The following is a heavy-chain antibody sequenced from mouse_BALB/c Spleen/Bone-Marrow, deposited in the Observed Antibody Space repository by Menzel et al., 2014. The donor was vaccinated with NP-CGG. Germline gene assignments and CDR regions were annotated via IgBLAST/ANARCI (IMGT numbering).Heavy chain of an antibody. J-gene: IGHJ2*01. CDR3: ARSGSSSGYFDY. Sequence: EVQRGESREGRLKNGRSRKLSCAASGFTFSSFGMHWVRQAPEKGLEWVAYISSGSSTIYYADTVMGRFTISRDNPKNTLFLQMTSLRSEDTAMYYCARSGSSSGYFDYWGQGTTPTVSS. D-gene: IGHD1-1*01. CDR2: ISSGSSTI. CDR1: GFTFSSFG. V-gene: IGHV5-17*02.